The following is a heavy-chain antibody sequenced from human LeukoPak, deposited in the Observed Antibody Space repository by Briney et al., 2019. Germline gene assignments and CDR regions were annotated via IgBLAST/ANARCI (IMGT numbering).Heavy chain of an antibody. J-gene: IGHJ5*02. CDR2: IYHSGST. CDR1: GYSISSGYY. V-gene: IGHV4-38-2*02. D-gene: IGHD6-13*01. Sequence: SETLSLTCTVSGYSISSGYYWGWLRQPPGKGLEWIGSIYHSGSTYYNPSLKSQVTISVDTSKNQFSLKLTSVTAADTAVYYCARGYSSSWYLNWFDPWGQGTLVTISS. CDR3: ARGYSSSWYLNWFDP.